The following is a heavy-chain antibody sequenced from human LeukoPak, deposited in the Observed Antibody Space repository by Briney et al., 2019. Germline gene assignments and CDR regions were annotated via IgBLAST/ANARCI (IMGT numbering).Heavy chain of an antibody. D-gene: IGHD6-19*01. J-gene: IGHJ3*02. CDR2: IYPGDSDT. CDR3: ASRSGPGLNDAFDI. CDR1: GSTFNTYW. Sequence: GESLKISCKGSGSTFNTYWIAWVRPMPGKGLEWMGIIYPGDSDTRYSPSFRGQVTISADKSISTAYLQWSSLKASDTAMYYCASRSGPGLNDAFDICGQGTMVTVSS. V-gene: IGHV5-51*01.